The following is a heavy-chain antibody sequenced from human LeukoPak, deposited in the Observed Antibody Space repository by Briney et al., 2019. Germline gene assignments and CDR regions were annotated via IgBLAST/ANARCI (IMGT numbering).Heavy chain of an antibody. CDR2: INWNGGST. CDR1: GFIFYDYG. CDR3: ARGGYSGSYFAY. V-gene: IGHV3-20*04. D-gene: IGHD1-26*01. Sequence: PGGSLRLSCAASGFIFYDYGMSWVRQAPGKGLEWVSGINWNGGSTGYADSVKGRFTISRDNAKNSLYVQMDSLRAEDTALYYCARGGYSGSYFAYWGQGTLVTVSS. J-gene: IGHJ4*02.